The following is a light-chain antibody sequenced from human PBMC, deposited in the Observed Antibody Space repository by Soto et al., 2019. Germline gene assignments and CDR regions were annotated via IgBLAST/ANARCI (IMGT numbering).Light chain of an antibody. J-gene: IGLJ1*01. CDR2: DVS. V-gene: IGLV2-14*03. Sequence: QSALTQPASVSGSPGQSITISCTGTNSDVGGYTYVSWYQQHPGKAPKLMIYDVSNRPSGVSNRFSGSKSGNTASLTISGLRADDEADYYCSSYTSSSTPYVFGTGTTLTVL. CDR3: SSYTSSSTPYV. CDR1: NSDVGGYTY.